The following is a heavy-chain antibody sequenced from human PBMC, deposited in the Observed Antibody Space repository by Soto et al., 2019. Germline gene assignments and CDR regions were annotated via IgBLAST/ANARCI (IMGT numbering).Heavy chain of an antibody. CDR1: GGSISSYY. CDR2: IYYSGST. V-gene: IGHV4-59*08. D-gene: IGHD3-3*01. Sequence: SETLSLTCTASGGSISSYYWSWIRQPPGKGLEWIGYIYYSGSTNYNPSLKSRVTISVDTSKNQFSLKLSSVTAADTAVYYCARRGDFWSGRYYYYYMDVWGKGTTVT. CDR3: ARRGDFWSGRYYYYYMDV. J-gene: IGHJ6*03.